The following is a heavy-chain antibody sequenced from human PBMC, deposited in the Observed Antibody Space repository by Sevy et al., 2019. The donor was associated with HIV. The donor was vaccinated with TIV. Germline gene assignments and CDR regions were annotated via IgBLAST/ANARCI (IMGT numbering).Heavy chain of an antibody. V-gene: IGHV4-34*01. CDR2: INHSGST. D-gene: IGHD1-7*01. Sequence: SETLSLTCAVYGGSFSGYYWSWIRQPPGKGLEWIGEINHSGSTNYNPSLKSRVTISVDTSKNQFSLKLSSVTAADTAVYYCASVLGTGTTESFDYWGQGTLVTVSS. CDR3: ASVLGTGTTESFDY. CDR1: GGSFSGYY. J-gene: IGHJ4*02.